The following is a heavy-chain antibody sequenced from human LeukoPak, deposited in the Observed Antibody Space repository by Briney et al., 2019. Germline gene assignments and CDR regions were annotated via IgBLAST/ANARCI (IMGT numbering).Heavy chain of an antibody. CDR1: GFTFSRYV. D-gene: IGHD3-10*01. CDR2: INWNGGST. Sequence: GGSLRLSCAASGFTFSRYVMSWVRQAPGKGLEWVSGINWNGGSTGYADSVKGRFTISRDNAKNSLYLQMNSLRAEDTALYYCARGGWFGELLFDYWGQGTLVTVSS. V-gene: IGHV3-20*04. J-gene: IGHJ4*02. CDR3: ARGGWFGELLFDY.